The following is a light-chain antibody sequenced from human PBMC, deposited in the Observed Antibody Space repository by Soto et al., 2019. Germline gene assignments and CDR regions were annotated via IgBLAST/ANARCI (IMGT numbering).Light chain of an antibody. V-gene: IGLV1-40*01. J-gene: IGLJ1*01. CDR3: QSYDSSLSGFYD. CDR1: SPKIGAGYD. Sequence: QSALTQPPSVSGAPGQRVTLSCTGSSPKIGAGYDVHWYQQLPGTAPKLLIYGNSNRPSGVPDRFSGSKSGTSASLAITGLQAEDEADYYCQSYDSSLSGFYDFGTGTKVTVL. CDR2: GNS.